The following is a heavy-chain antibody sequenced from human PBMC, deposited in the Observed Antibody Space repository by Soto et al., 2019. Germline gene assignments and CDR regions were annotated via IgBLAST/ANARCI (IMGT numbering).Heavy chain of an antibody. J-gene: IGHJ5*02. V-gene: IGHV1-69*13. Sequence: ASVKVSCKASGGTFSSYAISWVRQAPGQGLEWMGGIIPIFGTANYAQKFQGRVTITADESTSTAYMELSSLRSEDTAVYYCALGGVEMATISWFDPWGQGTLVTVSS. D-gene: IGHD5-12*01. CDR2: IIPIFGTA. CDR1: GGTFSSYA. CDR3: ALGGVEMATISWFDP.